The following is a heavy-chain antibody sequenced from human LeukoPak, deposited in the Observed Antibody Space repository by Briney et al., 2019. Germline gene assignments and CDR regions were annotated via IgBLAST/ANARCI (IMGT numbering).Heavy chain of an antibody. CDR2: ISSGGNKK. V-gene: IGHV3-30*18. CDR1: GFTFSNYG. D-gene: IGHD2-2*01. Sequence: GGSLRLSCAASGFTFSNYGIHWVRQAPGKGLEWVAVISSGGNKKYYADSVKGRFTISRDDSENTLYLQMSSLRVEDTAVYYCAKDLYSSTRRGYFDFWGQGTLVTVSS. CDR3: AKDLYSSTRRGYFDF. J-gene: IGHJ4*02.